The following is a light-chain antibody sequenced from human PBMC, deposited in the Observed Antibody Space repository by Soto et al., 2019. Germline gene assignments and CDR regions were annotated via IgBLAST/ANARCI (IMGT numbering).Light chain of an antibody. J-gene: IGLJ3*02. CDR2: EGN. CDR1: SSDVGNYNL. Sequence: QSALTQPASVSGSPGQSITISCVGTSSDVGNYNLVSWYQQHPGKAPKLIIYEGNKRPSGVSNRFSGAKSGNTASLTISGLQAADAADYYCCSYVRNWVFGGGTKLTVL. V-gene: IGLV2-23*01. CDR3: CSYVRNWV.